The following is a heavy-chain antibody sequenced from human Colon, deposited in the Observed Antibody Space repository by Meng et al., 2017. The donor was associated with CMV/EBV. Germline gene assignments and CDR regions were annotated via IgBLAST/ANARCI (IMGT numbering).Heavy chain of an antibody. V-gene: IGHV1-69*02. D-gene: IGHD6-13*01. CDR1: GYTFTGYY. CDR2: IIPILGIA. Sequence: SVKVSCKASGYTFTGYYMHWVRQAPGQGLEWMGRIIPILGIANYAQKFQGRVTITADKSTSTAYMELSSLRSEDTAVYYCASFIAAAEAWGQGTLVTVSS. J-gene: IGHJ5*02. CDR3: ASFIAAAEA.